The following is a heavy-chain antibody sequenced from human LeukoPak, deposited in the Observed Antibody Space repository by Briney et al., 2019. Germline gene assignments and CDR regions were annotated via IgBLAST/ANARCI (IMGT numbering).Heavy chain of an antibody. V-gene: IGHV6-1*01. CDR1: GDSVSSNSGA. Sequence: SQTLSLTCAISGDSVSSNSGAWNWIRQSPSRGLEWLGRIYYRSKWKKDYAVSVGSRITINPDTSKNQFSLQLSSVTPEDRAVYYCARDWSGNVAIDYWGQGTLVTVSS. CDR2: IYYRSKWKK. CDR3: ARDWSGNVAIDY. D-gene: IGHD3-10*01. J-gene: IGHJ4*02.